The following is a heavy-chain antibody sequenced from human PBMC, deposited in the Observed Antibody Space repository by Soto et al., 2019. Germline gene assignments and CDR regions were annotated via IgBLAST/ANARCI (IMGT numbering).Heavy chain of an antibody. J-gene: IGHJ4*02. V-gene: IGHV3-23*01. CDR1: GFTFSSYA. CDR2: ISGSGGST. CDR3: AKIFSSIWYLRLPKHYFDY. D-gene: IGHD6-13*01. Sequence: GGSLRLSCAASGFTFSSYAMSWVRQAPGKGLKWVSAISGSGGSTYYADSVKGRFTISRDNSKNTLYLQMNSLRAEDTAVYYCAKIFSSIWYLRLPKHYFDYWGQGTLVTVSS.